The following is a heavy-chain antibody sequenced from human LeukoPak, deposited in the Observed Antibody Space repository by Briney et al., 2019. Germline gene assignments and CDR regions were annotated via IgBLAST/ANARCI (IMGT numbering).Heavy chain of an antibody. V-gene: IGHV3-74*03. D-gene: IGHD3-16*01. CDR3: AKRLERYDY. CDR1: GFTFSSYW. Sequence: GSLRLSCAASGFTFSSYWMHWVRQAPGKGLVWVSRVNSDGSSSKYADSVKGRFTISRDNAKNTLYLRMNSLRAEDTAVYYCAKRLERYDYWGQGTLVTVSS. J-gene: IGHJ4*02. CDR2: VNSDGSSS.